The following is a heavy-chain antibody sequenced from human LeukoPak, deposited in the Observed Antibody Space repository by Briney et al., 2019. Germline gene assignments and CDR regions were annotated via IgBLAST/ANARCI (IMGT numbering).Heavy chain of an antibody. CDR2: IIPIFGTA. CDR3: ARAYLLETMVVNEYHDAFDI. CDR1: GGTFSSYA. Sequence: SVKVSCKASGGTFSSYAISWVRQAPGQGLEWMGGIIPIFGTANYARKFQGRVTITADESTSTAYMELSSLRSEDTAVYYCARAYLLETMVVNEYHDAFDIWGQGTMVTVSS. D-gene: IGHD4-23*01. V-gene: IGHV1-69*13. J-gene: IGHJ3*02.